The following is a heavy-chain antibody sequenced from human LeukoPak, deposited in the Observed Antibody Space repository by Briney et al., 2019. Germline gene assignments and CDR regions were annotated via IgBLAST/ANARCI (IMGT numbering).Heavy chain of an antibody. CDR2: INHSGST. D-gene: IGHD1-7*01. CDR3: ARVDITGTRPFDY. J-gene: IGHJ4*02. V-gene: IGHV4-34*01. CDR1: GGSFSGYY. Sequence: SETLPLTCAVYGGSFSGYYWSWIRQPPGKGLEWIGEINHSGSTNYNPSLKSRVTISVDTSKNQFSLKLSSVTAADTAVYYCARVDITGTRPFDYWGQGTLVTVSS.